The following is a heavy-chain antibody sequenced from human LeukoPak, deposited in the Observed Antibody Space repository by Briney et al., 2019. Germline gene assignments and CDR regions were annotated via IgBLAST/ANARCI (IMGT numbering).Heavy chain of an antibody. CDR2: IYTSGST. CDR1: GGSISSYH. Sequence: PSETLSLTCTVSGGSISSYHWSWIRQPAGKGLEWIGRIYTSGSTNYNPSLKSRVTMSVDTSKNQFSLKLSSVTAADTAVYYCARGPHCSSTSCYTRYYYYYYMDVWGKGTTVTVSS. D-gene: IGHD2-2*02. J-gene: IGHJ6*03. V-gene: IGHV4-4*07. CDR3: ARGPHCSSTSCYTRYYYYYYMDV.